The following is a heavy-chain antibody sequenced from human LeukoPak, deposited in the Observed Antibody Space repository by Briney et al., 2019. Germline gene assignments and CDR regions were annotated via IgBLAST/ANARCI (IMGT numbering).Heavy chain of an antibody. J-gene: IGHJ6*04. Sequence: AXXKVSXKASGYTFTSYGISWMRQAPGQGLEWMGWISAYNGNTNYAQKLQGRVTMTTDTSTSTAYMELRSLRSDDTAVYYCARDGASWGSTLDVWGKGTTVTVSS. D-gene: IGHD2-2*01. CDR2: ISAYNGNT. CDR1: GYTFTSYG. CDR3: ARDGASWGSTLDV. V-gene: IGHV1-18*01.